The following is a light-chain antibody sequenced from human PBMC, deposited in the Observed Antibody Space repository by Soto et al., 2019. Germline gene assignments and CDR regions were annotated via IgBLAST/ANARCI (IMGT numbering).Light chain of an antibody. CDR1: TSNIGARYA. J-gene: IGLJ2*01. CDR2: GNN. V-gene: IGLV1-40*01. CDR3: QSYDNSLSGSHVV. Sequence: QSVLTQPPSVSGAPGQRVTISCTGSTSNIGARYAVHWYQQLPGTAPKLLISGNNNRPSGVPDRFSGSKSGTSASLAITGLQAEDEADYYCQSYDNSLSGSHVVFGGGTKLTVL.